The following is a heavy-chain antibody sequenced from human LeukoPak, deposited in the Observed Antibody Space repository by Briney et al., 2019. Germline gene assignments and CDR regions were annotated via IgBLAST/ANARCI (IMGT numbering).Heavy chain of an antibody. D-gene: IGHD2-2*01. Sequence: XSXGXXXPGKGLEWVSAISGSGGSTYYADSVKGRFTISRDNSKNTLYLQMNSLRAEDTAVYYCAKETVVVPAAMGGYWGQGTLVTVSS. CDR3: AKETVVVPAAMGGY. J-gene: IGHJ4*02. V-gene: IGHV3-23*01. CDR2: ISGSGGST.